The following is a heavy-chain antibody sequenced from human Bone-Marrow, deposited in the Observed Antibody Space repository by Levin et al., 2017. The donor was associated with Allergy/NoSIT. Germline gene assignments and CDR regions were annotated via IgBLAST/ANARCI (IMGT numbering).Heavy chain of an antibody. V-gene: IGHV3-7*01. CDR3: ARGQNSHIVGATDY. CDR1: GFTFSRHW. D-gene: IGHD1-26*01. J-gene: IGHJ4*02. CDR2: IKQDGSEK. Sequence: WGSLRLSCAASGFTFSRHWMSWVRQAPGKGLEWVANIKQDGSEKYYVDSVKGRFTISRDNAKNSLYLQMSSLRAEDTAVYYCARGQNSHIVGATDYWGQGTLVTVSS.